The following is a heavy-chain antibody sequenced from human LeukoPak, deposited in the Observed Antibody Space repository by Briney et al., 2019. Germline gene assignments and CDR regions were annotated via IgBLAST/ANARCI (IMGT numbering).Heavy chain of an antibody. V-gene: IGHV1-2*02. CDR1: GYTFTTYG. CDR2: INPNSGGT. Sequence: ASVKVSCKASGYTFTTYGITWVRQAPGQGLEWMGWINPNSGGTNYAQKFQGRVTMTRDTSISTAYMELSRLRSDDTAVYYCARPTLGYCSSTSCYGFDPWGQGTLVTVSS. D-gene: IGHD2-2*01. CDR3: ARPTLGYCSSTSCYGFDP. J-gene: IGHJ5*02.